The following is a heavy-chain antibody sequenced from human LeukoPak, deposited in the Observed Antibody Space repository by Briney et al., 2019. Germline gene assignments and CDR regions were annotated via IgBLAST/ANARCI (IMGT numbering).Heavy chain of an antibody. V-gene: IGHV3-23*01. D-gene: IGHD2-8*01. CDR1: GFTVSSNY. CDR3: AKVTNGPYYFDY. CDR2: ISGSGGST. J-gene: IGHJ4*02. Sequence: PGGSLRLSCAASGFTVSSNYMSWVRQAPGKGLEWVSAISGSGGSTYYADSVKGRFTISRDNSKNTLYLQMNSLRAEDTAVYYCAKVTNGPYYFDYWGQGTLVTVSS.